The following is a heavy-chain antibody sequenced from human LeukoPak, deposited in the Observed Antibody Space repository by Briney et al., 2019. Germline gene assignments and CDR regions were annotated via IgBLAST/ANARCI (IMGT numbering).Heavy chain of an antibody. Sequence: SETLSLTCTVSGGSISSSSYYWSWIRQPPGKGLEWIGYIYYSGSTNYNPSLKSRVTISVDTSKNQFSLKLSSVTAADTAVYYCARGGPAAPYYFDYWGQGTLVTVSS. CDR1: GGSISSSSYY. CDR3: ARGGPAAPYYFDY. J-gene: IGHJ4*02. D-gene: IGHD2-2*01. V-gene: IGHV4-61*01. CDR2: IYYSGST.